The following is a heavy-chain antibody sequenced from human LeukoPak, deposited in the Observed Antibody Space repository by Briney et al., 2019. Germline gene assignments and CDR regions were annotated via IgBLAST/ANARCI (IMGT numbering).Heavy chain of an antibody. CDR1: GYTFTSYG. CDR3: ARRILTGYYTIWFDP. V-gene: IGHV1-18*01. Sequence: ASVKVSCKASGYTFTSYGISWVRQAPGQGLEWMGWISAYNGNTNYAQKLKGRVTMTTDTSTSTAYMELRSLRSDDTAVYYCARRILTGYYTIWFDPWGQGTLVTVSS. D-gene: IGHD3-9*01. J-gene: IGHJ5*02. CDR2: ISAYNGNT.